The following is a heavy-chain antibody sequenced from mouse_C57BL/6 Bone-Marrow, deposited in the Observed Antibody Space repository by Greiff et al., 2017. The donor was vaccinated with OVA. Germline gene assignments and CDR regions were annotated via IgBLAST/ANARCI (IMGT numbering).Heavy chain of an antibody. CDR3: ARENDGYYVAWFAY. V-gene: IGHV1-69*01. CDR2: IDPSDSYT. CDR1: GYTFTSYW. J-gene: IGHJ3*01. Sequence: VQLQQPGAELVMPGASVKLSCKASGYTFTSYWMHWVKQRPGQGLEWIGEIDPSDSYTNYNQKFKGKSTLTVDKSSSTAYMQLGSLTSEDSAVYYCARENDGYYVAWFAYWGQGTLVTVSA. D-gene: IGHD2-3*01.